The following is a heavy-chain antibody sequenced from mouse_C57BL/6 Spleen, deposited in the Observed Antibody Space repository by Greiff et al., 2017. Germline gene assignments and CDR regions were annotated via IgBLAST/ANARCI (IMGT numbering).Heavy chain of an antibody. Sequence: VQLQQPGAELVMPGASVKLSCKASGYTFTSYWMHWVKQRPGQGLEWIGEIDPSDSYTNYNQKFKGKSTLTVDKSSSTAYMQLSSLTSEDSAVYYCARGGLRREDYYAMDYWGQGTSVTVSS. CDR3: ARGGLRREDYYAMDY. CDR2: IDPSDSYT. D-gene: IGHD2-4*01. CDR1: GYTFTSYW. V-gene: IGHV1-69*01. J-gene: IGHJ4*01.